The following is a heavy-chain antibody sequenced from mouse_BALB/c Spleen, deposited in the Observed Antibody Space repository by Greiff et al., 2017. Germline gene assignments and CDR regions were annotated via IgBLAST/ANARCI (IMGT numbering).Heavy chain of an antibody. D-gene: IGHD2-2*01. Sequence: EVNLVESGGDLVKPGGSLKLSCAASGFTFSSYGMSWVRQTPDKRLEWVATISSGGSYTYYPDSVKGRFTISRDNAKNTLYLQMSSLKSEDTAMYYCARDGGYDGWFAYWGQGTLVTVSA. CDR2: ISSGGSYT. CDR1: GFTFSSYG. J-gene: IGHJ3*01. V-gene: IGHV5-6*01. CDR3: ARDGGYDGWFAY.